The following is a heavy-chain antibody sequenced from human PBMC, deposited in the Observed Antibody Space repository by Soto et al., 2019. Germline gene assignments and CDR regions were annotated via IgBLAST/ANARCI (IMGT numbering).Heavy chain of an antibody. J-gene: IGHJ4*02. CDR1: GFTFSAYG. CDR3: AKDEYYYSRSGYYIXDS. D-gene: IGHD3-22*01. V-gene: IGHV3-30*18. Sequence: PGESLKISCEVSGFTFSAYGMHWVRQAPGKGLEWVAAISHDGTNKNYGDSVKGRFTISRDNSKKTLYLQMNSLRPEDTALYYCAKDEYYYSRSGYYIXDSWGQGTLVTVSS. CDR2: ISHDGTNK.